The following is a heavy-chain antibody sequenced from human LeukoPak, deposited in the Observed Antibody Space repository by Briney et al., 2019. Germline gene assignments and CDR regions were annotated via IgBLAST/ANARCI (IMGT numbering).Heavy chain of an antibody. CDR1: GFTFSSYG. CDR2: ISYDGSNK. CDR3: PKAPAGY. J-gene: IGHJ4*02. D-gene: IGHD6-19*01. Sequence: GGSLRLSCAASGFTFSSYGMHWVRQAPGKGLEWVAVISYDGSNKYYADSVKGRFTISRDNSKNTLYLQMNSLRAEDTAVYYCPKAPAGYWGQGTLVTVSS. V-gene: IGHV3-30*18.